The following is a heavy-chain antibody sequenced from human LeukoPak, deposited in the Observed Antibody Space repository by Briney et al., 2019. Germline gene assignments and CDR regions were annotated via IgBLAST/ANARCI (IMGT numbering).Heavy chain of an antibody. CDR2: FDPEDGET. CDR1: GYTLTELS. D-gene: IGHD5-12*01. Sequence: ASVKVSCKVSGYTLTELSMHWVRQAPGKGLEWMGGFDPEDGETIYAQKFQGRVTMTEDTSTDTAYMELSSLRSEDTAVYYCATGRGIVATVRGAFGIWGQGTMVTVSS. V-gene: IGHV1-24*01. CDR3: ATGRGIVATVRGAFGI. J-gene: IGHJ3*02.